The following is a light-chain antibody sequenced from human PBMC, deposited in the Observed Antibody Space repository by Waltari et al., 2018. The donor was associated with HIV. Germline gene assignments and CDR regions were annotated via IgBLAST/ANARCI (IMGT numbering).Light chain of an antibody. V-gene: IGLV2-14*03. Sequence: QAALTQPASLSASPGQSIRISCTGTSDDIGAYDYVSWYQQYPGEAPKLLIYDINHRPSGVSARFSGSKSGNTASLTISGLHGDDEAIYFCTSYTKTTSWVFGGGTEVTV. CDR3: TSYTKTTSWV. CDR1: SDDIGAYDY. J-gene: IGLJ3*02. CDR2: DIN.